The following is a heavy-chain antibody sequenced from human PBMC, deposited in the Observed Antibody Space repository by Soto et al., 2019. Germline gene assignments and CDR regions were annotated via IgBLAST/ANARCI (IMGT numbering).Heavy chain of an antibody. D-gene: IGHD2-2*01. J-gene: IGHJ6*02. V-gene: IGHV5-51*01. CDR2: IYPGDSDT. CDR1: GYSFTSYW. CDR3: ARVKRTPYGMDV. Sequence: PGESLKISCKGSGYSFTSYWIGWVRQMPGKGLEWMGIIYPGDSDTRYSPSFQGQVTMTRDTSITTAYMDLSRLMSGDTAVYYCARVKRTPYGMDVWGQGTTVTVSS.